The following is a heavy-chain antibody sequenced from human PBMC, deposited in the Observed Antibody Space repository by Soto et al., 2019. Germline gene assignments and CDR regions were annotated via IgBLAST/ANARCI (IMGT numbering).Heavy chain of an antibody. CDR2: ISYEGSHT. CDR1: GFIFSSYG. V-gene: IGHV3-30*18. D-gene: IGHD2-15*01. J-gene: IGHJ4*02. Sequence: QVQLVESGGGVVQPGRSLRLSCAASGFIFSSYGMHWVRQAPGKGLAWVAVISYEGSHTYYADSVKGRFTITRDNSKNALYLQMNSLRPEDTGVYYCAKEVHCGGGSCSWSEGFDYWGQGTLLTVSS. CDR3: AKEVHCGGGSCSWSEGFDY.